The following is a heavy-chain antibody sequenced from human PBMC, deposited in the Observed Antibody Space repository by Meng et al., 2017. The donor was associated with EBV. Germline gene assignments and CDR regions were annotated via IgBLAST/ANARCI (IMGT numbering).Heavy chain of an antibody. CDR1: GGTFSSYA. J-gene: IGHJ4*02. D-gene: IGHD6-13*01. V-gene: IGHV1-69*06. CDR3: ARAEIAAAGRLDY. CDR2: IIPIFGTA. Sequence: QGLRGQCGAGVKKPGSSVKVSCKASGGTFSSYAISWVRQDPGQGLDWMGGIIPIFGTANYAQKFQGRVTITADKSTSTAYMELSSLRSEDTAVYYCARAEIAAAGRLDYWGQGTLVTVSS.